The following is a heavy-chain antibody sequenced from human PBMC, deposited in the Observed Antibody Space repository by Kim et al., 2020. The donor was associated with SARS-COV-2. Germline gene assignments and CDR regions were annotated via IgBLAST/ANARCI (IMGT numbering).Heavy chain of an antibody. CDR1: GGSFSGYY. Sequence: SETLSLTCAVYGGSFSGYYWSWIRQPPGKGLEWIGEINHSGSTNYNPSLKSRVTISVDTSKNQFSLKLSSVTAADTAVYYCARALGERAISWGQGTLVTVSS. J-gene: IGHJ4*02. V-gene: IGHV4-34*01. CDR3: ARALGERAIS. CDR2: INHSGST. D-gene: IGHD4-17*01.